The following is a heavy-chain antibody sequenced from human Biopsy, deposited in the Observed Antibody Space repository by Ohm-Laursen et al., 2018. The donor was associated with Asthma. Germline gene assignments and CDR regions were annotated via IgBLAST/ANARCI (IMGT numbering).Heavy chain of an antibody. CDR2: MSYDGSIK. J-gene: IGHJ4*02. D-gene: IGHD6-19*01. CDR3: ARGDSSGWSHYYFDY. V-gene: IGHV3-33*05. Sequence: SLRLSCSASGFTFSSYGMDWVRQAPGKGLEWVALMSYDGSIKDYADSVKGRFTISRDNSLNTLYLHMNSLRVEDTAVYYCARGDSSGWSHYYFDYWGQGTLVTVSS. CDR1: GFTFSSYG.